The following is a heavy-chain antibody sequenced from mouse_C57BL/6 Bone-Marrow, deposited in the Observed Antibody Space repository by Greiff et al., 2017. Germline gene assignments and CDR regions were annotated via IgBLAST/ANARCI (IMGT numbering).Heavy chain of an antibody. J-gene: IGHJ3*01. CDR1: GYTFTSYW. V-gene: IGHV1-69*01. D-gene: IGHD2-1*01. CDR3: ARFVNYPCFAY. CDR2: IDPSDSYT. Sequence: VQLQQPGAELVMPGASVKLSCKASGYTFTSYWMHWVKQRPGQGLEWIGEIDPSDSYTNYNQKFKGKSTLTVDKSSSTAYMQLSSLTSEDSAVYYCARFVNYPCFAYWGQGTLVTVSA.